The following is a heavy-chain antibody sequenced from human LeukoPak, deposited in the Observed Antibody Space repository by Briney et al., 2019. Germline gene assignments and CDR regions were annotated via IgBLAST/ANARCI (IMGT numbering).Heavy chain of an antibody. D-gene: IGHD1-26*01. Sequence: GGSLRLSCAASGFTFDDFAMHWVRQAPGKGLEWVSGISWNSGNIGYADSVKGRFTISRDNAKNSLYLQMNSLRVEDTAVYYCARRGELLRDNWLDPWGQGALVTVSS. J-gene: IGHJ5*02. CDR2: ISWNSGNI. V-gene: IGHV3-9*01. CDR3: ARRGELLRDNWLDP. CDR1: GFTFDDFA.